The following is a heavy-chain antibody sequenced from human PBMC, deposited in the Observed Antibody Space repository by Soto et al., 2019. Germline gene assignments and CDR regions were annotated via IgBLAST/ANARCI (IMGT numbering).Heavy chain of an antibody. Sequence: QLQLQESGPGLVKPSETLSLTCTVSGGSISSSSYYWGWIRQPPGKGLEWIGSIYYSGSTYYNPSLKSRVTISVDTSKNQFSLTLSSVTAADTAVYYCARLGYCSSTSCYPSYYCMDVWGKGTTVTVSS. V-gene: IGHV4-39*01. CDR1: GGSISSSSYY. D-gene: IGHD2-2*01. CDR2: IYYSGST. J-gene: IGHJ6*03. CDR3: ARLGYCSSTSCYPSYYCMDV.